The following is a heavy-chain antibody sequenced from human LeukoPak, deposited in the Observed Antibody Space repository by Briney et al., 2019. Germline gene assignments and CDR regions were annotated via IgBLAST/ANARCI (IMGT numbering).Heavy chain of an antibody. Sequence: SETLSLTCNVSGYSISSTFYGAWIRQPPGKGLEWIATISHSATTYYTPSLKRRLTMSVDTSKNQFSLKLSSVTVADTAVYYCARVNTPVATFDYWGQGTLVTVSS. D-gene: IGHD2-15*01. J-gene: IGHJ4*02. CDR3: ARVNTPVATFDY. V-gene: IGHV4-38-2*02. CDR1: GYSISSTFY. CDR2: ISHSATT.